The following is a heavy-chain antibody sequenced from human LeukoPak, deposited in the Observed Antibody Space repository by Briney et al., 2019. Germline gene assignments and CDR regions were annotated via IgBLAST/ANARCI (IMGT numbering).Heavy chain of an antibody. V-gene: IGHV1-18*01. J-gene: IGHJ4*02. CDR2: ISAYNGNT. Sequence: ASVNVSCKASGYTFTSYGISWVRQAPGQGREWMGWISAYNGNTNYAQKLQGRVTMTTDTSTSTAYMELRSLRSDDTAVYYCARDYFAMVRGVIITPLGYWGQGTLVTVSS. CDR1: GYTFTSYG. D-gene: IGHD3-10*01. CDR3: ARDYFAMVRGVIITPLGY.